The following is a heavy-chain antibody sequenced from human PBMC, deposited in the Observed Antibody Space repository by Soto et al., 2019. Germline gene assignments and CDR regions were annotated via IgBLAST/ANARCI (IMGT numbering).Heavy chain of an antibody. CDR1: GYTFTGYY. J-gene: IGHJ4*02. CDR3: ATQRDYGDYGGFDY. V-gene: IGHV1-2*04. D-gene: IGHD4-17*01. Sequence: ASVKVSCKASGYTFTGYYMHWVRQAPGQGLEWMGWINPNSGGTNYTRKFQGWVTMTRDTSISTAYMELSRLRSDDTAVYYCATQRDYGDYGGFDYWGQGTLVTVSS. CDR2: INPNSGGT.